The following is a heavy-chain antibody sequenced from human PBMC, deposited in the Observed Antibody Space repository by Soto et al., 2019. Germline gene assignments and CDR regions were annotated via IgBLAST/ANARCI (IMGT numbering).Heavy chain of an antibody. CDR1: CYSIISGYY. CDR3: ARVASYYDFWSGTDINYYYYYGMDV. CDR2: IYHSGST. V-gene: IGHV4-38-2*01. D-gene: IGHD3-3*01. Sequence: SETLSLTCAFSCYSIISGYYWGWIRQPPGKGLGWFGGIYHSGSTYYNPSLKSRVTISVDTSKNQFSLKLSSVTAADTAVYYCARVASYYDFWSGTDINYYYYYGMDVWGQGTTVTVSS. J-gene: IGHJ6*02.